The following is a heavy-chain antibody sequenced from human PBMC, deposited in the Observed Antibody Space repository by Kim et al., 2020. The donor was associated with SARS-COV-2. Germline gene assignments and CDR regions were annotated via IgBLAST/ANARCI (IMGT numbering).Heavy chain of an antibody. V-gene: IGHV3-23*01. D-gene: IGHD6-19*01. J-gene: IGHJ4*02. Sequence: AESVNGRFTITRDNSKNTLYLQMNSLRAEDTVVYYCAKALDSSGWYVFDYWGQGTLVTVSS. CDR3: AKALDSSGWYVFDY.